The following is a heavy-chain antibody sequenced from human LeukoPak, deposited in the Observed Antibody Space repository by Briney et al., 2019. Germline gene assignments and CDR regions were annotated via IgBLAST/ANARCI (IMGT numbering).Heavy chain of an antibody. Sequence: SETLSLTCTVSGGSISSSSYYWGWIHQPPGKGLEWIGSIYYSGSTYYNPSLKSRVTISVDTSKNQFSLKLSSVTTADTAVYYCARDLVTVTKGFDIWGLGTMVSVSS. CDR1: GGSISSSSYY. D-gene: IGHD4-17*01. CDR3: ARDLVTVTKGFDI. CDR2: IYYSGST. J-gene: IGHJ3*02. V-gene: IGHV4-39*07.